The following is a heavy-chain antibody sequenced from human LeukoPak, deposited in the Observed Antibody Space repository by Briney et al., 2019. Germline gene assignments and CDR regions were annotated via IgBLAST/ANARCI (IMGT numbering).Heavy chain of an antibody. CDR1: GFTFSSYS. CDR3: ARGLDYYDSSGYHE. V-gene: IGHV3-21*01. CDR2: ISSSSSYI. J-gene: IGHJ4*02. Sequence: GGSLRLSCAASGFTFSSYSMNWVRQAPGKGLEWVSSISSSSSYIYYADSVKGRFTISRDSAKNSLYLQMNSLRAEDTAVYYCARGLDYYDSSGYHEWGQGTLVTVSS. D-gene: IGHD3-22*01.